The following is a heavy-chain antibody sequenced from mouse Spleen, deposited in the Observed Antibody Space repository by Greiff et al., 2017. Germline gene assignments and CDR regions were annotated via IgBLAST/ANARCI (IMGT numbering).Heavy chain of an antibody. V-gene: IGHV1S33*01. J-gene: IGHJ1*01. CDR3: ARGGGNYGYFDV. CDR2: IYPGDGST. CDR1: GYTFTSYD. D-gene: IGHD2-1*01. Sequence: SGPELVKPGALVKISCKASGYTFTSYDINWVKQRPGQGLEWIGWIYPGDGSTKYTEKFKGKATLTADKSSSTAYMQLSSLTSENSAVYFCARGGGNYGYFDVWGAGTTVTGSS.